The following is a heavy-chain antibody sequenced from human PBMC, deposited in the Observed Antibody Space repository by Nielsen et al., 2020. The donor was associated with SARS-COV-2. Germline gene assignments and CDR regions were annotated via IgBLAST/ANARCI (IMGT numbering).Heavy chain of an antibody. J-gene: IGHJ6*03. CDR2: IKQDGSEK. Sequence: GESLKISCAASGFTFSSYWLSWVRQAPGKGLEWVANIKQDGSEKYYVDSVKGRFTISRDNAKNSLYLQMNSLRAEDTAVYYCARDEIGYYYMDVWGKGTTVTVSS. CDR1: GFTFSSYW. CDR3: ARDEIGYYYMDV. V-gene: IGHV3-7*05. D-gene: IGHD2-21*01.